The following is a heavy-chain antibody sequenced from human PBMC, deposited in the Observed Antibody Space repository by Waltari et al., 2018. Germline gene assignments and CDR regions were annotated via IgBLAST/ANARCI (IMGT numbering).Heavy chain of an antibody. CDR3: ARRSVVVPAAILTYYYYMDV. CDR2: IYYSGGT. V-gene: IGHV4-39*01. D-gene: IGHD2-2*01. CDR1: GGSISSSSYY. Sequence: QLQLQESGPGLVKPSETLSLTCTVSGGSISSSSYYWGWIRQPPGKGLEWIGSIYYSGGTYHNPSPNGRVTISVDTSKNQFSLKLSSVTAADTAVYYCARRSVVVPAAILTYYYYMDVWGKGTTVTVSS. J-gene: IGHJ6*03.